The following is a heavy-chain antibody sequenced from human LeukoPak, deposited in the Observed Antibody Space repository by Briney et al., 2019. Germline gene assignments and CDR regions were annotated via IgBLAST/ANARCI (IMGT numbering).Heavy chain of an antibody. J-gene: IGHJ4*02. V-gene: IGHV4-59*01. CDR2: INYSGST. Sequence: SETLSLTCTVSGASIRSYYWNWLRQPPGKGLEWIGYINYSGSTNSNPSLKSRATISMDTSKHHFSLKLSSVTAADTAVYFCARDTRSYDSSGYYFFDFWGQGTLVTVSS. CDR3: ARDTRSYDSSGYYFFDF. D-gene: IGHD3-22*01. CDR1: GASIRSYY.